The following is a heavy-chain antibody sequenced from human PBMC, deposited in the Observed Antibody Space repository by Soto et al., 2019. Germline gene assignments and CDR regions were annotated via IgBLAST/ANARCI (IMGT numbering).Heavy chain of an antibody. V-gene: IGHV1-2*04. J-gene: IGHJ6*03. D-gene: IGHD4-17*01. CDR2: INPNSGGT. CDR3: ARGSSRAVTTFSYYYYMDV. CDR1: GYTFTGYY. Sequence: GASVKVSCKASGYTFTGYYMHWVRQAPGQGLEWMGWINPNSGGTNYAQKFQGWVTMTRDTSISTAYMELSRLRSDDTAVYYCARGSSRAVTTFSYYYYMDVWGKGTTVTVSS.